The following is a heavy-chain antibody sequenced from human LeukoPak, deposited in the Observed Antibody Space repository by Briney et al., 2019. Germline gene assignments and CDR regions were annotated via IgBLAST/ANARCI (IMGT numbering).Heavy chain of an antibody. Sequence: PGRSLRLSCAASGFTFSSYAMHWVRQAPGKGLEWVAVISYDGSNKYYADSVKGRFTISRDNSKNTLYLQMNSLRAEDTAVYYCANGVGLRSFDYWGQGTLVTVSS. D-gene: IGHD4-17*01. CDR2: ISYDGSNK. V-gene: IGHV3-30-3*01. CDR3: ANGVGLRSFDY. CDR1: GFTFSSYA. J-gene: IGHJ4*02.